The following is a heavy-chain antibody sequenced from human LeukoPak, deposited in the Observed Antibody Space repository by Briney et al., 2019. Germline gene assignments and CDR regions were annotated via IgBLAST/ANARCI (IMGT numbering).Heavy chain of an antibody. CDR3: VKAKVGATFDS. J-gene: IGHJ4*02. Sequence: GGSLRLSCAASGFAFSSYSMDWVRQAPGKGPEYVSGINNNGGATQYVDSVKGRFTISRDNSKNTVYLQMSSLRPEDTAVYYCVKAKVGATFDSWGQGTLVSVSS. D-gene: IGHD1-26*01. CDR2: INNNGGAT. CDR1: GFAFSSYS. V-gene: IGHV3-64D*06.